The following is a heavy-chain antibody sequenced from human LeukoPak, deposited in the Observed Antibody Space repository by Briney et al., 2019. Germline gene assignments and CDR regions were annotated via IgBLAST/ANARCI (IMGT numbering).Heavy chain of an antibody. Sequence: PGGSLRLSCAASAFTFSGYAMSWVRQAPGKGRECVSVISVSGTNTYYADSVKGRFTIYRDNSKNPLYMKMNSLSAEDTDVYYCAKSNRPVIAMVVLDYWGQGTLVTVSS. CDR3: AKSNRPVIAMVVLDY. J-gene: IGHJ4*02. V-gene: IGHV3-23*01. CDR2: ISVSGTNT. CDR1: AFTFSGYA. D-gene: IGHD2-21*01.